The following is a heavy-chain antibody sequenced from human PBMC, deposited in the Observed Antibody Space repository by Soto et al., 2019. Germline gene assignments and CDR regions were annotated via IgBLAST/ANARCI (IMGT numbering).Heavy chain of an antibody. Sequence: EVQLVESGGALVEPGGSLRLSCAAPGFTFNNARMSWVRQAPGKGLDWVGRIDGGKTDFAAPVAGRFTFSGDDSRNTLLLQMNSLKTEDTGVYYCTSNAAAKVGTLSYWGQGTLVTVTS. CDR1: GFTFNNAR. D-gene: IGHD1-26*01. CDR3: TSNAAAKVGTLSY. CDR2: IDGGKT. V-gene: IGHV3-15*02. J-gene: IGHJ4*02.